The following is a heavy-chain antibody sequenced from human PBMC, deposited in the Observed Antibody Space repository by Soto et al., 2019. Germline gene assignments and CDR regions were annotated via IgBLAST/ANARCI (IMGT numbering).Heavy chain of an antibody. V-gene: IGHV1-18*04. J-gene: IGHJ6*02. CDR3: AREFIFLQSGDGAAAGTGYYYYGMDV. Sequence: ASVKVSCKASGYTFTSYGISWVRQAPGQGLEWMGGISAYNGNTNYSQKLQGRVTMTTDTSTSTAYMELRSLRSDDTAVYYCAREFIFLQSGDGAAAGTGYYYYGMDVWGQGTTVTVSS. CDR1: GYTFTSYG. D-gene: IGHD6-13*01. CDR2: ISAYNGNT.